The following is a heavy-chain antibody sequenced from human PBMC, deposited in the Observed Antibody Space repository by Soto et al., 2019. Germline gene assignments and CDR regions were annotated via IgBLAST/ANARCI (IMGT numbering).Heavy chain of an antibody. CDR3: ARSVGIAARTYYYYGMDV. CDR2: IIPIFGTA. J-gene: IGHJ6*02. Sequence: QVQLVQSGAEVKKHGSSVKVSCKASGGTFSSYAISWVRQAPGQGLEWMGGIIPIFGTANYAQKFQGRVTITADKSTSTAYMELSSLRSEDTAVYYCARSVGIAARTYYYYGMDVWGQGTTVTVSS. V-gene: IGHV1-69*06. CDR1: GGTFSSYA. D-gene: IGHD6-6*01.